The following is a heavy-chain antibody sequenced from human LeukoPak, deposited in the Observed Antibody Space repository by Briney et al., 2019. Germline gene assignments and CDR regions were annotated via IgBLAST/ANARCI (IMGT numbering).Heavy chain of an antibody. CDR3: ASGGTGIALDY. CDR2: IYPGDSDT. D-gene: IGHD2-21*01. Sequence: GESPKISCQGSVYSYTTYWIGWVRQMPVKGLETVVYIYPGDSDTRYSPSFQGQVTISADKSISTAYLQWSSLRASDTAMYYCASGGTGIALDYWGQGTLVTVSS. CDR1: VYSYTTYW. J-gene: IGHJ4*02. V-gene: IGHV5-51*01.